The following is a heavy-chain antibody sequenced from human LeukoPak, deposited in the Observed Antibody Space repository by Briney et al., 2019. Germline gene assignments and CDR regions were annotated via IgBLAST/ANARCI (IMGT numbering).Heavy chain of an antibody. Sequence: GGSLRLSCVASGFTFSSYEMNWVRQAPGKGLECISYIDGSGSTRYYADSVKDRSTISRDNAKNSLYLQMDSLRAEDTAVYYCVRVWNPQALDYWGQGTLVTVSS. CDR1: GFTFSSYE. CDR3: VRVWNPQALDY. J-gene: IGHJ4*02. D-gene: IGHD1-1*01. CDR2: IDGSGSTR. V-gene: IGHV3-48*03.